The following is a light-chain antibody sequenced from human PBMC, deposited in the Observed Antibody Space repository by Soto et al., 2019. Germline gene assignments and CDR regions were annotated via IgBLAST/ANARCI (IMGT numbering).Light chain of an antibody. CDR3: QQYFTSPCT. CDR1: QSILDRSKNKYY. V-gene: IGKV4-1*01. CDR2: WAS. Sequence: DIVMTQSPDSLAVSLGERATFNCKSSQSILDRSKNKYYLAWYQQKSGQPPKLLIYWASLRESGVPDRFTGSGSGTDFTLTISSLQAEDVAVYYCQQYFTSPCTFGQGTKVEI. J-gene: IGKJ1*01.